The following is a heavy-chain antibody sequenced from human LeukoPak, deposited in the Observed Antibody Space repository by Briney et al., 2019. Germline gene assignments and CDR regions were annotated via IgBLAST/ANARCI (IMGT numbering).Heavy chain of an antibody. CDR1: GVTFSSYA. CDR2: ISGSGGST. Sequence: PGGSLRLSCAASGVTFSSYAMSWVRQAPGKGLEWVSAISGSGGSTYYADSVKGRFTISRDNSKNMLYLQMNSLRAEDTAVYYCAKAGPIGYCSSTSCYEGGTFDYWGQGTLVTVSS. D-gene: IGHD2-2*01. J-gene: IGHJ4*02. V-gene: IGHV3-23*01. CDR3: AKAGPIGYCSSTSCYEGGTFDY.